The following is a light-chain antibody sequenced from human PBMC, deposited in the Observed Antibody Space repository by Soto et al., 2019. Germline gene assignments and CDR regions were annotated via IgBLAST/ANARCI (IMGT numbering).Light chain of an antibody. J-gene: IGLJ1*01. Sequence: QSALTQPASVSGSPGQSITISCTGTSSDVGGYNYVSWYQQHPGKAPKLMIYEVNNRPSGVSNRFSGSKSGNTASLTISGLXXXXXADYYCSSYTTSSTYVFGTGTKVTVL. V-gene: IGLV2-14*01. CDR1: SSDVGGYNY. CDR3: SSYTTSSTYV. CDR2: EVN.